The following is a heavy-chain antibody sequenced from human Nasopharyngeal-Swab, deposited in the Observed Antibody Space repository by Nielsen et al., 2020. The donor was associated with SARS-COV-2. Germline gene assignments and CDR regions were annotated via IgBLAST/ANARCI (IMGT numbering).Heavy chain of an antibody. D-gene: IGHD5-12*01. CDR2: ISGSGGGT. CDR3: ANLPIVATSLDY. Sequence: VRQAPGKGLEWVSAISGSGGGTYYADSVKGRFTISRDNPKNTLYLQMNSLRAEDTAVYYCANLPIVATSLDYWGQGTLVTVSS. J-gene: IGHJ4*02. V-gene: IGHV3-23*01.